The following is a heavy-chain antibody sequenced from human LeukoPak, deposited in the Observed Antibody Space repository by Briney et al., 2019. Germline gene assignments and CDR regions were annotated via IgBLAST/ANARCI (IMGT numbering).Heavy chain of an antibody. CDR2: IYYSGST. CDR1: GGSISSYY. V-gene: IGHV4-59*01. D-gene: IGHD3-22*01. J-gene: IGHJ4*02. Sequence: SETLSLTCTVSGGSISSYYWSWIRQPPGKGLEWIGYIYYSGSTNYYPSLKSRVTISVDTSKNHFSLKLSSVTAADTAVYYCARAETYYYDSSGYLLDYWGQGTLVTASS. CDR3: ARAETYYYDSSGYLLDY.